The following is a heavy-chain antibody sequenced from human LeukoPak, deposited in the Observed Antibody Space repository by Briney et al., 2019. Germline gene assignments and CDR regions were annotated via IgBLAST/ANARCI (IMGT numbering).Heavy chain of an antibody. V-gene: IGHV4-39*07. CDR3: ARVMKVRRFLEWLLFFDY. CDR2: IHYSGNT. Sequence: SETLSLTCTVSGGSVNSGNYYWGWIRQPPGKGLEWIGSIHYSGNTYYNPSLKSRVTISVDTSKNQFSLKLSSVTAADTAVYYCARVMKVRRFLEWLLFFDYWGQGTLVTVSS. J-gene: IGHJ4*02. D-gene: IGHD3-3*01. CDR1: GGSVNSGNYY.